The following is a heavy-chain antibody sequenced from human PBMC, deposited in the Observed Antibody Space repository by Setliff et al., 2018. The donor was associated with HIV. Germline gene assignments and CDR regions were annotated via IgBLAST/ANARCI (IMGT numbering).Heavy chain of an antibody. V-gene: IGHV4-61*09. J-gene: IGHJ4*02. D-gene: IGHD7-27*01. CDR2: IYTSGST. CDR3: ARAPTGELDF. CDR1: GGSISSGSYY. Sequence: SETLSLTCTVSGGSISSGSYYWSWIRQPAGKGLEWIGHIYTSGSTNYNPSLKSRVTISVDTSKNQFSLKLSSVTAADTAVYYCARAPTGELDFWGQGTLVTVSS.